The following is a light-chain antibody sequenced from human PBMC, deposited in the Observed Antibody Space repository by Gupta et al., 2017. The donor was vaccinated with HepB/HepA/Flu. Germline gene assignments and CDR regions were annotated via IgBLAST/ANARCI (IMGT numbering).Light chain of an antibody. J-gene: IGKJ5*01. V-gene: IGKV2-40*01. CDR1: QSPLDSDDGNTY. CDR2: TLC. CDR3: KQRIEFPPT. Sequence: ILMTQPPLTLPVTPGEPASISCRSSQSPLDSDDGNTYLDWYLQKPRQSPQLLIYTLCYRAAGVPDRFSGSGSGTDFTLKISRVEAEDVGVYYWKQRIEFPPTFGQGTRLEIK.